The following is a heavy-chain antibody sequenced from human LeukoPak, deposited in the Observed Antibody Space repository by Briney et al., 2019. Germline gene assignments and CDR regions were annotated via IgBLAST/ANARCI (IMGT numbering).Heavy chain of an antibody. CDR1: GFTFTDYY. V-gene: IGHV3-11*01. D-gene: IGHD2-21*02. CDR3: VRIDSYSFDT. Sequence: GGSLRLSCAASGFTFTDYYMTWIRQAPGKGLEWVSYISTFSSAIYYADSVKGRFTISRDTSKKSLYLQMNSLRAEDTAVYYCVRIDSYSFDTWGQGTMVTVSS. J-gene: IGHJ3*02. CDR2: ISTFSSAI.